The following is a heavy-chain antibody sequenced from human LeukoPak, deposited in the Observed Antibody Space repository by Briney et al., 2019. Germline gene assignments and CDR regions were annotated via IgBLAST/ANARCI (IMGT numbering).Heavy chain of an antibody. J-gene: IGHJ4*02. CDR1: GFTFSSYA. CDR2: ISGSGGST. V-gene: IGHV3-23*01. D-gene: IGHD4-11*01. Sequence: GGSLRLSCAASGFTFSSYAMSWVRQAPGKGLEWVSAISGSGGSTYYADSVKGRFTIPRDNSKNTLYLQMNSLRAEDTAVYYCTKAPTVTTFGYWGQGTLVTVSS. CDR3: TKAPTVTTFGY.